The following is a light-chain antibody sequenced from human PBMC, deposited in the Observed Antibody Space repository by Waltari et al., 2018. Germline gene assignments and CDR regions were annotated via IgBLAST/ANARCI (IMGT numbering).Light chain of an antibody. CDR3: CSYAGPSPHVV. J-gene: IGLJ2*01. CDR1: SSDIGTYNL. V-gene: IGLV2-23*01. Sequence: QSALTQPASVSGSPGQSITISCTGTSSDIGTYNLVSWYQQHPGKAPKLIIYESTERPSGVSVRLSGSKSGNTASLTISGLQAEDEADYCCCSYAGPSPHVVFGGGTKLTVL. CDR2: EST.